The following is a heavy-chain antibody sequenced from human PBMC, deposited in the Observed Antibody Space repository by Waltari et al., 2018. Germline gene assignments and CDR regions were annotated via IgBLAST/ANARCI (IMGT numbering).Heavy chain of an antibody. CDR2: IYYTGST. Sequence: QVQLQESGPGLVKPSETLSLTCAVSGDSITNGRYSWAWIRQPPGKGLEWIGTIYYTGSTYYNPSLKSRVTISQHMSTNQFSLKLNSVSAADTAVYYCARQLWSGYFDRCDYWGQGTAVTVSS. J-gene: IGHJ4*02. D-gene: IGHD3-3*01. V-gene: IGHV4-39*01. CDR1: GDSITNGRYS. CDR3: ARQLWSGYFDRCDY.